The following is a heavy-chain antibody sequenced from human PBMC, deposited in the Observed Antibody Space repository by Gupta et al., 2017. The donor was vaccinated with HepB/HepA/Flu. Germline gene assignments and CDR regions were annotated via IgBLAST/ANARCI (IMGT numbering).Heavy chain of an antibody. D-gene: IGHD4-17*01. CDR1: GFSLSTSGVG. J-gene: IGHJ4*02. Sequence: QITLKESGPTLVKPTQTLTLTCTFSGFSLSTSGVGVGWIRQPPGKALEWLALIFWNDDKGYSPSLKSSLTITKDTSKNQVVLTMTNMDPVDTATYYCARVINDYGDGAGNYFDYWGQGTLVTVSS. V-gene: IGHV2-5*01. CDR2: IFWNDDK. CDR3: ARVINDYGDGAGNYFDY.